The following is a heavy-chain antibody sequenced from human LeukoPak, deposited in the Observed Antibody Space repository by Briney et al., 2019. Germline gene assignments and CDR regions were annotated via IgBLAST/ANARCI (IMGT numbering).Heavy chain of an antibody. V-gene: IGHV3-21*01. D-gene: IGHD3-3*01. J-gene: IGHJ4*02. CDR3: ARDASWSGYYEGYFDY. Sequence: GGSLRLSCAASGFTFSSYSMNWVRQAPGKGLEWVSSISSSSSYIYYADSVKGRFTISRDNAKNSLYLQMNSLRAEDTAVYYCARDASWSGYYEGYFDYWGQGTLVTVSS. CDR2: ISSSSSYI. CDR1: GFTFSSYS.